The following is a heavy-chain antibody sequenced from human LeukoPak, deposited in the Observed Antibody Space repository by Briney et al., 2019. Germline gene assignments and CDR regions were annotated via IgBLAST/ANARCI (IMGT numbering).Heavy chain of an antibody. Sequence: GGSLRLSCTASGFTYSSYSMNGVRRATGKGLEGGTSMSSSSSYIYYADSVKGRFTTSRDNSENTMYLQMNSLRAEDTAVYYCAKADYWSDAYGVYWGQGTLVTVSS. J-gene: IGHJ4*02. D-gene: IGHD1-1*01. V-gene: IGHV3-21*04. CDR2: MSSSSSYI. CDR1: GFTYSSYS. CDR3: AKADYWSDAYGVY.